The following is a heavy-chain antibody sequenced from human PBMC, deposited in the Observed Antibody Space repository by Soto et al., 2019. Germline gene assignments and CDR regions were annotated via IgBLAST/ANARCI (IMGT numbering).Heavy chain of an antibody. Sequence: QAQLVQSGAEVKEPGASVKVSCKASGYSFTTSGITWVRQAPGQGLEWMGWRSTYNGNTNYAQKLQDRVTLTTDTSTSTAYMELRSLRSDDTAVYYCARRLYGDYDYWGQGTLVTVSS. D-gene: IGHD4-17*01. CDR2: RSTYNGNT. CDR3: ARRLYGDYDY. CDR1: GYSFTTSG. J-gene: IGHJ4*02. V-gene: IGHV1-18*01.